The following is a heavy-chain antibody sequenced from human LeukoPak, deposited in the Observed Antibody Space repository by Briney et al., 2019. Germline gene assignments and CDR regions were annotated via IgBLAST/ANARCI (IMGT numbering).Heavy chain of an antibody. J-gene: IGHJ4*02. D-gene: IGHD3-3*01. CDR1: GGSISSYY. CDR3: ATGRFLEWPLDY. V-gene: IGHV4-59*08. Sequence: SETLSLTCTVSGGSISSYYWSWIRQPPGKGLEWIGYIYYSGSTNYNPSLKSRVTISVDTSKNQFSLKLSSVTAADTAVYYRATGRFLEWPLDYWGQGTLVTVSS. CDR2: IYYSGST.